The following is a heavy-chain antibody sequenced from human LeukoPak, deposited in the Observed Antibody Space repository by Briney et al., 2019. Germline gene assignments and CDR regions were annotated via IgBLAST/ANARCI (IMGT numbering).Heavy chain of an antibody. J-gene: IGHJ5*02. CDR1: GGTFSSYA. Sequence: AASVTVSCMASGGTFSSYAISWVRQAPGQGLEWMGWISAYNGNTNYAQKLQGRVTMTTDTSTSTAYMELRSLRSDDPAVYYCARGIVVRPSANWFDPWGQGTPVTVSS. V-gene: IGHV1-18*01. CDR3: ARGIVVRPSANWFDP. D-gene: IGHD2-2*01. CDR2: ISAYNGNT.